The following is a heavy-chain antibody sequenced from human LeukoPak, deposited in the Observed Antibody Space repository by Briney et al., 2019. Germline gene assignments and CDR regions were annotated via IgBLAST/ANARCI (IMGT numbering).Heavy chain of an antibody. CDR3: ARERYSYGPSGFDY. V-gene: IGHV3-30*04. Sequence: PGRSLRLSCAASGFTFSSYAMHWVRQAPGKGLEWVAVISYDGSNKYYADSVKGRFTISRDNSKNTLYLQMNSLRAEDTAVYYCARERYSYGPSGFDYWGQGTLVTDSS. D-gene: IGHD5-18*01. CDR2: ISYDGSNK. J-gene: IGHJ4*02. CDR1: GFTFSSYA.